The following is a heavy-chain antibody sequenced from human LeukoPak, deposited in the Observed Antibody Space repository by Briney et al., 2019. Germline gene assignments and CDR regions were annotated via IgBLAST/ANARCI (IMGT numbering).Heavy chain of an antibody. CDR3: ARRDQPGSYYNGMYYYFGMDV. D-gene: IGHD3-10*01. CDR2: INPSGGST. Sequence: ASVKVSCKASGYTFNNHYMYWVRQAPGQGLEWMGVINPSGGSTSYAQKFQGRVTMTRDTSTRTVYMEVNSLRSEDTAMYYCARRDQPGSYYNGMYYYFGMDVWGQGTTVTVSS. J-gene: IGHJ6*02. V-gene: IGHV1-46*02. CDR1: GYTFNNHY.